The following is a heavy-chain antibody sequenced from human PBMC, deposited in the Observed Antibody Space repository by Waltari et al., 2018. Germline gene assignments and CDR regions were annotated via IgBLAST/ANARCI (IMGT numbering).Heavy chain of an antibody. Sequence: EVQLVESGGGLVQPGGSLRLSCAASGFTVSSDYMTWVRQAPGKGLGWVSSIYRGGSTYYADSVKGRFTISRDNSKNTVYLQMNSLRAEDTAVYYCARHWSGSYSDYWGQGTLVTVSS. V-gene: IGHV3-66*04. CDR3: ARHWSGSYSDY. D-gene: IGHD1-26*01. CDR2: IYRGGST. CDR1: GFTVSSDY. J-gene: IGHJ4*02.